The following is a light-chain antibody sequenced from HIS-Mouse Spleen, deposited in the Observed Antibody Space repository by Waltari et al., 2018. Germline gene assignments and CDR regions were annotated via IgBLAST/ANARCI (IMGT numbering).Light chain of an antibody. Sequence: SYVLTQPPSVSVAPGKTARITCGGNNIGSKSVHWYQQKPGQAPVLVVYDDSDRPSGCPERFSGSNSGNTATLTISRVEAGDEADYYCQVWDSSSDHRNWVFGGGTKLTVL. CDR2: DDS. CDR3: QVWDSSSDHRNWV. CDR1: NIGSKS. J-gene: IGLJ3*02. V-gene: IGLV3-21*03.